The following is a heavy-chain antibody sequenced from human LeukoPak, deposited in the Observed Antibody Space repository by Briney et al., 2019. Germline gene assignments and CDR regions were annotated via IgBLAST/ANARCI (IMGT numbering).Heavy chain of an antibody. D-gene: IGHD1-26*01. J-gene: IGHJ4*02. CDR2: INPNSGGT. CDR1: GYTFTGYY. V-gene: IGHV1-2*02. Sequence: ASVKVSCRASGYTFTGYYMHWVRQAPGQGLEWMGWINPNSGGTDYAQKFQGGVTMTRDTSISTAYMELSRLRSDDTAVYYCARDLRLVGATLNDYWGQGTLVTVSS. CDR3: ARDLRLVGATLNDY.